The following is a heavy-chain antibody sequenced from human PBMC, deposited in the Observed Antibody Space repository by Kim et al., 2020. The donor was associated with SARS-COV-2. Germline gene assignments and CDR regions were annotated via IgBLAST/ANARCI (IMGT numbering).Heavy chain of an antibody. J-gene: IGHJ6*01. CDR2: ISGSGGST. CDR1: GFTFSSYA. CDR3: AKDSGLLLWFGKLIDYNGMGV. V-gene: IGHV3-23*01. D-gene: IGHD3-10*01. Sequence: GGSLRLSCAASGFTFSSYAMSWVRQAPGKGLEWVSAISGSGGSTYYADSVKGWFTISRDNSKNTLYLQMNSLRAEDTAVYYCAKDSGLLLWFGKLIDYNGMGVWRQGTRSPSPQ.